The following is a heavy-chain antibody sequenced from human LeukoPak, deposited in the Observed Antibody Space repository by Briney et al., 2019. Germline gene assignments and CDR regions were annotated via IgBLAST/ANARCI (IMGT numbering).Heavy chain of an antibody. Sequence: ASVKVSCKASGYTFTGYYMHWVRQAPGQGLEWMGVIDPSGGSTTYAQKFRGRVTMTRDMSTSTVNMELSSLSSEDTAVYYCARDQPRGNYDFWFDPWGQGTLVTVSS. V-gene: IGHV1-46*01. CDR1: GYTFTGYY. CDR2: IDPSGGST. D-gene: IGHD3-16*01. J-gene: IGHJ5*02. CDR3: ARDQPRGNYDFWFDP.